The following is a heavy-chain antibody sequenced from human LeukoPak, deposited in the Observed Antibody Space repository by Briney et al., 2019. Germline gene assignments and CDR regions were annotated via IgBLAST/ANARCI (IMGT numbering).Heavy chain of an antibody. CDR1: GFTFSSYW. J-gene: IGHJ3*02. CDR3: ARDLLAVRTTGIALDI. Sequence: GGSLRLSCAASGFTFSSYWMSWVRQAPGKGLEWVANIKQDGSEKYYVDSVKGRFTISRDNAKNPLYLQMNSLRAEDTAVYYCARDLLAVRTTGIALDIWGQGTMVTVSS. CDR2: IKQDGSEK. V-gene: IGHV3-7*01. D-gene: IGHD3-3*02.